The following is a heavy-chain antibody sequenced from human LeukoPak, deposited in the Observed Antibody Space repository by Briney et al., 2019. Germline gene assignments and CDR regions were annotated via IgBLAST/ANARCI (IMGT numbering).Heavy chain of an antibody. J-gene: IGHJ4*02. CDR1: GFTFSSYA. V-gene: IGHV4-39*07. Sequence: PGGSLRLSCAASGFTFSSYAMSWVRQAPGKGLEWIGSIYYSGSTYYNPSLKSRVTISVDTSKNQFSLKLSSVTAADTAVYYCARDLGDDSAGYWSQGTLVTVSS. CDR3: ARDLGDDSAGY. D-gene: IGHD3-22*01. CDR2: IYYSGST.